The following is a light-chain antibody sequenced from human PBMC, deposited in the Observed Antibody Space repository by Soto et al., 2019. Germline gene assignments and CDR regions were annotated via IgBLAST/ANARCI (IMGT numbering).Light chain of an antibody. CDR3: FSYTANDNWV. J-gene: IGLJ3*02. V-gene: IGLV2-11*01. Sequence: QSVLTQPPSVSAAPGQKVIISCSGNRSNIGSNVVSWYQQLPGKAPQLIISAVRQRPSGVPDRFSGSKSGNTASLTISGLQTDDEADYFCFSYTANDNWVFGGGTKLTVL. CDR1: RSNIGSNV. CDR2: AVR.